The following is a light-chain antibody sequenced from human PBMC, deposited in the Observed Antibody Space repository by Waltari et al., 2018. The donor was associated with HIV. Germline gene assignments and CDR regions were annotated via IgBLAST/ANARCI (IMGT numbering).Light chain of an antibody. V-gene: IGLV1-44*01. J-gene: IGLJ2*01. CDR2: NNN. CDR1: SSNIGSNT. Sequence: QSVLTQPPSASGTPGQRVTISCSGSSSNIGSNTVSWYRQLPGTAPNLLMYNNNQRPSGVPDRFSGSKSGTSASLAISGLQSEDEANYYCAAWDDSLNGVVFGGGTKLTVL. CDR3: AAWDDSLNGVV.